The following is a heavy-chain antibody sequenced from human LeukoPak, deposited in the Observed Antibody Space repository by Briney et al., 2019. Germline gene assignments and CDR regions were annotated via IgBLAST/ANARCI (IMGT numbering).Heavy chain of an antibody. CDR3: APTIAAAGTKNWFDP. CDR2: INHSGST. CDR1: GGSFSGYY. J-gene: IGHJ5*02. V-gene: IGHV4-34*01. D-gene: IGHD6-13*01. Sequence: SETLSLTCAVYGGSFSGYYWSWIRQPPGKGLEWIGEINHSGSTNYNPSLKSRVTISVDTSKNQLSLKLSSVTAADTAVYYCAPTIAAAGTKNWFDPWGQGTLVTVSS.